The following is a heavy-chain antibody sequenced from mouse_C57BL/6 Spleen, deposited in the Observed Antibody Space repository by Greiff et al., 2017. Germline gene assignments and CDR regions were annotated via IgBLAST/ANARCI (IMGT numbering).Heavy chain of an antibody. CDR3: ARRTGTGYFDV. CDR1: GYTFTSYW. CDR2: IDPSGSYT. D-gene: IGHD4-1*01. J-gene: IGHJ1*03. V-gene: IGHV1-69*01. Sequence: QVQLQQPGAELVMPGASVKLSCKASGYTFTSYWMHWVKQRPGQGLEWIGEIDPSGSYTNYNQKFKGQSTLTVDKSSSTAYMQLSSLTSEDSAVYYCARRTGTGYFDVWGTGTTVTVSS.